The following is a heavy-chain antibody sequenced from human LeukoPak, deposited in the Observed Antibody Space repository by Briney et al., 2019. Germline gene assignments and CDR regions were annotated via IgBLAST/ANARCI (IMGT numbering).Heavy chain of an antibody. CDR1: GGSISSYY. CDR3: ARLGWTAVGNY. V-gene: IGHV4-59*01. Sequence: SETLSLTCTVSGGSISSYYWSWIRQPPGKGLEWIGYIYYSGSTNYNPSLKSRVTISVDTSKNQFSLKLSSATAADTAVYYCARLGWTAVGNYWGQGALVTVSS. CDR2: IYYSGST. D-gene: IGHD5-18*01. J-gene: IGHJ4*02.